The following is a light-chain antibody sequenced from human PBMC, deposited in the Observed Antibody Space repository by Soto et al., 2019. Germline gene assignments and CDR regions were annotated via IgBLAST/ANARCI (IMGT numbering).Light chain of an antibody. V-gene: IGKV3-15*01. CDR1: QSVNLN. CDR2: GAS. Sequence: EIVLTQSPGTLSLSPGERATLSCRASQSVNLNLAWYQQKPGQPPRLLLYGASTRATGIPVRFRGSGSGTEFTLTISSLQSEDSAVYYCLQYNSWPRGTFGPGTKVDNK. CDR3: LQYNSWPRGT. J-gene: IGKJ3*01.